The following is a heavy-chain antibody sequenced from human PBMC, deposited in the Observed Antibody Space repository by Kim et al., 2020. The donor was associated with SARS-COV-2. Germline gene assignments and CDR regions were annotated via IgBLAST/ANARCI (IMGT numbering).Heavy chain of an antibody. V-gene: IGHV3-23*01. Sequence: GSTYYADSVKGRFTISRDNSKNTLYLQMNSLRAEDTAVYYCAKDAPPPDYWGQGTLVTVSS. J-gene: IGHJ4*02. CDR3: AKDAPPPDY. CDR2: GST.